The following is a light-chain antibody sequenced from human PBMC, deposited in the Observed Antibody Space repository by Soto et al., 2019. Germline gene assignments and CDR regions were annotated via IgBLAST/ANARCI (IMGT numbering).Light chain of an antibody. J-gene: IGKJ1*01. V-gene: IGKV3-15*01. Sequence: EIVMTQSPATLSVSPGERATLSCRASQSVSSNLACYQQKPGQAPRLLIYGASTRATGIPARFSGSGSGTEFTLTISSLQSEDFAVDYCQQYNNWPGTFGQGTKVEIK. CDR3: QQYNNWPGT. CDR1: QSVSSN. CDR2: GAS.